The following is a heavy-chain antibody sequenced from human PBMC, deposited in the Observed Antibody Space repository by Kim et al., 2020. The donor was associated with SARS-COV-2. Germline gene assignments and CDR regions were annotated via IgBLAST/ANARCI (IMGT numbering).Heavy chain of an antibody. J-gene: IGHJ4*02. CDR3: ARDLRRDGYNYEDY. CDR2: IIPIFGTA. Sequence: SVKVSCKASGGTFSSYAISWVRQAPGQGLEWMGGIIPIFGTANYAQKFQGRVTITADESTSTAYMELSSLRSEDTAVYYCARDLRRDGYNYEDYWGQGTLVTVSS. D-gene: IGHD5-12*01. CDR1: GGTFSSYA. V-gene: IGHV1-69*13.